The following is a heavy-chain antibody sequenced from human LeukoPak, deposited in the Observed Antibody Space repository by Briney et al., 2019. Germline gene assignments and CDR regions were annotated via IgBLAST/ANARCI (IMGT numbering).Heavy chain of an antibody. V-gene: IGHV3-30*18. Sequence: GRSLRLSCAASGFTFSSYGMHWVRQAPGKGLEWVAVISYDGSNKYYADSVKGRFTISRDNSKNTLYLQMNSLRAEDTAVYYCANTVSNYGGAFDIWGQGTMVTVSS. CDR1: GFTFSSYG. CDR3: ANTVSNYGGAFDI. D-gene: IGHD4-23*01. J-gene: IGHJ3*02. CDR2: ISYDGSNK.